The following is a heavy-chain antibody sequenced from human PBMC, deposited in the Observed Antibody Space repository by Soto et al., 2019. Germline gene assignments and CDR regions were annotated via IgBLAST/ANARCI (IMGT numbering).Heavy chain of an antibody. CDR2: IHHSGST. V-gene: IGHV4-34*01. J-gene: IGHJ4*01. Sequence: QVQLQQWGAGLLQPSETLSLTCAVYGGSFSGYYWIWIRQPPAKGLEWIGEIHHSGSTNYNPSLKSRVTISVDTSKNQFSLKLSSVTAADTAVYYCASMKESSGLSDYLGHGTLVTVSS. D-gene: IGHD6-19*01. CDR3: ASMKESSGLSDY. CDR1: GGSFSGYY.